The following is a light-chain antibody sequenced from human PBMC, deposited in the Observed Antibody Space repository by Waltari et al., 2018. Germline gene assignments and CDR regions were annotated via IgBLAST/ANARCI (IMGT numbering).Light chain of an antibody. CDR3: TSYTSSSTLV. V-gene: IGLV2-14*03. CDR2: DVS. Sequence: QSALTQPASVSGSPGQSITISCTGTSSDVGGYNYVSWYQHHPGKAPKLMIYDVSNRPSGVSNRFSGSKPGNTASLTISGLQAEDEADYYCTSYTSSSTLVFGGGTKLTVL. J-gene: IGLJ2*01. CDR1: SSDVGGYNY.